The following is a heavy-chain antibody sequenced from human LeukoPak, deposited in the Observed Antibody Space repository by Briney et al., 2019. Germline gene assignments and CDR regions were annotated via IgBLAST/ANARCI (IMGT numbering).Heavy chain of an antibody. CDR1: GYTFTSYY. J-gene: IGHJ6*02. CDR3: ARVLWAYSVYSGMDV. CDR2: INPSGGST. Sequence: ASVKVSCKASGYTFTSYYMHWVRQAPGQGLEWVGIINPSGGSTSYAQKFQGRVTMTRDTSTSTVYMELSSLRSEDTAVYYCARVLWAYSVYSGMDVWGQGTTVTVS. V-gene: IGHV1-46*01. D-gene: IGHD5/OR15-5a*01.